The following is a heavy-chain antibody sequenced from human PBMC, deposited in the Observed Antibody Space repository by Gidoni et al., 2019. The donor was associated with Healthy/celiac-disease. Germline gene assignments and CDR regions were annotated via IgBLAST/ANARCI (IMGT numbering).Heavy chain of an antibody. J-gene: IGHJ4*02. CDR2: INSDGSST. D-gene: IGHD3-22*01. V-gene: IGHV3-74*01. CDR3: ARIKRLNYYDSSGYDY. CDR1: GFTFSSYW. Sequence: EVQLVESGGGLVQPGGSLRLSCAASGFTFSSYWMHWVRQAPGKGLVWVSRINSDGSSTSYADSVKGRFTISRDNAKNTLYLQMNSLRAEDTAVYYCARIKRLNYYDSSGYDYWGQGTLVTVSS.